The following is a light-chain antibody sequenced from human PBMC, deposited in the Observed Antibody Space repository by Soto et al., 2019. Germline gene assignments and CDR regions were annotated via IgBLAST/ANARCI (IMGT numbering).Light chain of an antibody. V-gene: IGKV3-20*01. Sequence: ALTQFPGTLSSSPGERATLSCRASQSVSSSYSAWYQQKPGQAPRLLIYGASSRATGIPDRFSGSGSGTDFTLTINRLEPEDLAVYFCQQYGDSPWTLGQGTKVEI. CDR1: QSVSSSY. CDR3: QQYGDSPWT. CDR2: GAS. J-gene: IGKJ1*01.